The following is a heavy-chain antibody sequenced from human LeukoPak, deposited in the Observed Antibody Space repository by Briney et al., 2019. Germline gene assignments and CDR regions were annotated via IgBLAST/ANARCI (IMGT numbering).Heavy chain of an antibody. CDR1: EFTFSSYW. J-gene: IGHJ5*02. V-gene: IGHV3-7*03. Sequence: GALILSCAASEFTFSSYWMSWVRQAPGKGLGLGANIKQDGSHRHYVEYVKGRFTISRDNAQNSLYLQMNSLRAEDTAVYYCARDRMIGTNTNWFDPWGQGTLVTVSS. CDR2: IKQDGSHR. D-gene: IGHD1-20*01. CDR3: ARDRMIGTNTNWFDP.